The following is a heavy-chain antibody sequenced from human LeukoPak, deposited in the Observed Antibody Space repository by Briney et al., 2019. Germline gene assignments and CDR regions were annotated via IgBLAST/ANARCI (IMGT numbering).Heavy chain of an antibody. CDR1: GGSISPHH. CDR3: ASGKQWLAFDY. D-gene: IGHD6-19*01. Sequence: PSETLSLTCSVSGGSISPHHWTWTRRPPGKGMEWIGTFYNSGSTAYNPSLKSRVTISVDTSKNQFSLNLSSMTAADTAVYYCASGKQWLAFDYWGQGILVTVSS. J-gene: IGHJ4*02. CDR2: FYNSGST. V-gene: IGHV4-4*09.